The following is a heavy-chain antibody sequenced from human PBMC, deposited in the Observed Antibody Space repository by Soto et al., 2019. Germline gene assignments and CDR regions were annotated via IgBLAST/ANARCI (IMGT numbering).Heavy chain of an antibody. CDR1: GFTFSSYS. CDR2: ISTSSSYI. Sequence: GGSLRLSCAASGFTFSSYSMNWVRQAPGKGLEWVSSISTSSSYIYYADSVKGRFTISRDNAKNSLYLQMNSLRAEDTAVYYCARSLDVDFDYWGQGTLVTVSS. J-gene: IGHJ4*02. V-gene: IGHV3-21*01. CDR3: ARSLDVDFDY.